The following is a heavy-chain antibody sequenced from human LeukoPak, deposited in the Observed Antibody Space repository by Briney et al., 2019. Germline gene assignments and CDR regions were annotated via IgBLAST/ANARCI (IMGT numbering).Heavy chain of an antibody. CDR3: ARDNHYYDSSGYYYFDY. CDR1: GFTFSNYA. CDR2: ISGSGGST. D-gene: IGHD3-22*01. V-gene: IGHV3-23*01. Sequence: GGSLRLSCAASGFTFSNYAMSWVRQAPGKGLEWVSAISGSGGSTYYADSVKGRFTISRDNSKNTLYLQMNSLRAEDTAVYYCARDNHYYDSSGYYYFDYWGQGTLVTVSS. J-gene: IGHJ4*02.